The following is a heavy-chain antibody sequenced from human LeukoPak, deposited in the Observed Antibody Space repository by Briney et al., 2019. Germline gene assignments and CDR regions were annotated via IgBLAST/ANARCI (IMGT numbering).Heavy chain of an antibody. CDR2: IYHSGST. Sequence: SETLSLTCIVSGGSISSGGYSWSWIRQPPGKGLEWIGYIYHSGSTYYNPSLKSRVTISVDRSKNQFSLKLSSVTAADTAVYYCARDTQEAFDIWGQGTMVTVSS. V-gene: IGHV4-30-2*01. CDR1: GGSISSGGYS. J-gene: IGHJ3*02. CDR3: ARDTQEAFDI.